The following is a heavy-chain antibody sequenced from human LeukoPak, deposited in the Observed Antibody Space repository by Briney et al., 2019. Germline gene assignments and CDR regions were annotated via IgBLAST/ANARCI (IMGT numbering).Heavy chain of an antibody. CDR1: GGSITIYY. V-gene: IGHV4-4*07. D-gene: IGHD5-24*01. CDR3: ATQGEMATITN. J-gene: IGHJ4*02. CDR2: IYTSGST. Sequence: SETLSLTCTVSGGSITIYYWSWIRQPAGKGLEWIGRIYTSGSTNYNPSLKSRVTISVDTSKNQFSLKLSSVTAADTAVYYCATQGEMATITNWGQGTLVTVSS.